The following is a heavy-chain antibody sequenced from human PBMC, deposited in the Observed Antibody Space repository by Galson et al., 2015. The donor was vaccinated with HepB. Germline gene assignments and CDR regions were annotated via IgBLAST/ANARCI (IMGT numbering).Heavy chain of an antibody. J-gene: IGHJ4*02. CDR2: GSHTGLT. CDR1: GESFSEYY. CDR3: ALFGLPPPVDY. D-gene: IGHD3/OR15-3a*01. Sequence: ETLSLTCGVYGESFSEYYWNWIRQPPGKGLEWIGEGSHTGLTRENPSLKSRLTISMDTSKNQFSLKLNSVTAADTAVYYRALFGLPPPVDYWGQGTLVTVSS. V-gene: IGHV4-34*01.